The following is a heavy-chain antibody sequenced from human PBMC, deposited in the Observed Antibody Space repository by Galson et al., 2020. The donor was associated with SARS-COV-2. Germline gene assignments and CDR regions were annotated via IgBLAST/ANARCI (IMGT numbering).Heavy chain of an antibody. CDR1: GGSISSSSYY. J-gene: IGHJ5*02. CDR2: IYYSGST. Sequence: SETLSLTCTVSGGSISSSSYYWGWIRQPPGKGLEWIGSIYYSGSTYYNPSLKSRVTISVDTSKNQFSLKLSSVTAADTAVYYCAREKTSGSYYNGWFDPWGQGTLVTVSS. V-gene: IGHV4-39*07. D-gene: IGHD3-10*01. CDR3: AREKTSGSYYNGWFDP.